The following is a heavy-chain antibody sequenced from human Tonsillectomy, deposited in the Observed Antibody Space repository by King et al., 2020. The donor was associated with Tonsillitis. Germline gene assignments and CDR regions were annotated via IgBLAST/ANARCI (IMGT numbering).Heavy chain of an antibody. Sequence: HVQLVESGGGVVQPGRSLRLSCAASGFTFSSYGMHWVRQAPGKGLEWVAVISYDGSNIYYADSVKGRFTISRDNSKNTLYLQMNSLRAEDTAVYFCAKLAGYESSGYYQTDRYFYYYGVDVWGQGTTVTVSS. V-gene: IGHV3-30*18. J-gene: IGHJ6*02. CDR2: ISYDGSNI. CDR1: GFTFSSYG. D-gene: IGHD3-22*01. CDR3: AKLAGYESSGYYQTDRYFYYYGVDV.